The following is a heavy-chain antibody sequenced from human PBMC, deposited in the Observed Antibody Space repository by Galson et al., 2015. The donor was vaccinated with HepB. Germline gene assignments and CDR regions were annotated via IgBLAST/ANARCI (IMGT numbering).Heavy chain of an antibody. CDR3: ARCGYSYGYVSYYYYGMDV. CDR1: GGTFSSYA. V-gene: IGHV1-69*13. CDR2: IIPIFGTA. Sequence: SVKVSRKASGGTFSSYAISWVRQAPGQGLEWMGGIIPIFGTANYAQKFQGRVTITADESTSTAYMELSSLRSEDTAVYYCARCGYSYGYVSYYYYGMDVWGQGTTVTVSS. J-gene: IGHJ6*02. D-gene: IGHD5-18*01.